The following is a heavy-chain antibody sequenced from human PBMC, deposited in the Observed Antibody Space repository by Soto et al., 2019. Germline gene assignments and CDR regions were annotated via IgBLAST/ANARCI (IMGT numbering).Heavy chain of an antibody. V-gene: IGHV3-48*01. CDR2: ISSSSSTI. CDR1: GFTFSSYS. J-gene: IGHJ6*03. Sequence: GGSLRLSCAASGFTFSSYSMNWVRQAPGKGLEWVSYISSSSSTIYYADSVKGRFTISRDNAKNSLYLQMNSLRAEDTAVYYCARENWNWDMDVWGKGTTVIVSS. D-gene: IGHD1-7*01. CDR3: ARENWNWDMDV.